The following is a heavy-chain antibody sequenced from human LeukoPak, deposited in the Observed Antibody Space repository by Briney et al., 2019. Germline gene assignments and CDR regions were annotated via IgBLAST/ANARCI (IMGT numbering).Heavy chain of an antibody. CDR3: ARGNILTGYSN. D-gene: IGHD3-9*01. J-gene: IGHJ4*02. CDR1: GFTFSSYD. CDR2: IGTAGDT. Sequence: GGSLRLSCAAFGFTFSSYDMHWVRQATGKGLEWVSAIGTAGDTYYSGSVKGRFTISRENAKNSLYLQMNSLRAGDTAVYYCARGNILTGYSNWGQGTLVTVSS. V-gene: IGHV3-13*01.